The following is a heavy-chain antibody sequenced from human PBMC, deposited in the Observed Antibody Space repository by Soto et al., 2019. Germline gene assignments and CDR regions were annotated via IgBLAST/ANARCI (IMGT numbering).Heavy chain of an antibody. Sequence: ASVKVSCKASGYTFTSYYMHWVRQAPGQGLEWMGIINPSGGSTSYAQKFQGRVTMTRDTSTSTVYMELSSLRSEDTAVYYCARGLGAVAGRDAFDIWGQGTMVTVSS. V-gene: IGHV1-46*01. J-gene: IGHJ3*02. D-gene: IGHD6-19*01. CDR1: GYTFTSYY. CDR2: INPSGGST. CDR3: ARGLGAVAGRDAFDI.